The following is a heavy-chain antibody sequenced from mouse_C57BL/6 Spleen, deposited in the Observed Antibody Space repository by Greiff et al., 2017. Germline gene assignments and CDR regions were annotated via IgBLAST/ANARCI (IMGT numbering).Heavy chain of an antibody. CDR3: ARPYGNFYFDY. J-gene: IGHJ2*01. CDR1: GYAFSSYW. V-gene: IGHV1-80*01. Sequence: VQRVESGAELVKPGASVKISCKASGYAFSSYWMNWVKQRPGKGLEWIGQIYPGDGDTNYNGKFKGKATLTADKSSSTAYMQLSSLTSEDSAVYFCARPYGNFYFDYWGQGTTLTVSS. CDR2: IYPGDGDT. D-gene: IGHD2-1*01.